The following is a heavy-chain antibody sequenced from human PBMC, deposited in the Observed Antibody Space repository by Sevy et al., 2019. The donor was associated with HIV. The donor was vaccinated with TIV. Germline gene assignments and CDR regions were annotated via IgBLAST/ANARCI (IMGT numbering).Heavy chain of an antibody. D-gene: IGHD3-16*01. V-gene: IGHV3-74*01. J-gene: IGHJ6*02. CDR3: VRYQYYYGMDV. CDR2: INSEGSFT. Sequence: GGSLRLSCAASGFTFSNYWMHWVRQVPGKGLAWVALINSEGSFTSYADVVKGRFTISRDNANNTLHLQMKSLRAEDTAVYYCVRYQYYYGMDVWGQGTTVTVSS. CDR1: GFTFSNYW.